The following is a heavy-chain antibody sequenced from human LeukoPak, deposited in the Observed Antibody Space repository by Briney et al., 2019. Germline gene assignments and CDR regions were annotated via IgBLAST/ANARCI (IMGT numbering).Heavy chain of an antibody. D-gene: IGHD5-24*01. CDR3: ARDYYRDGYSSPFDY. CDR1: GFTFSSYS. Sequence: PGGSLRLSCAASGFTFSSYSMNWVRQAPGKGLEWVSSISSSSSYIYYADSVKGRFTISRDNAKNSLYLQMNSLRAEDTAVYYCARDYYRDGYSSPFDYWGQGTLVTVSS. CDR2: ISSSSSYI. V-gene: IGHV3-21*01. J-gene: IGHJ4*02.